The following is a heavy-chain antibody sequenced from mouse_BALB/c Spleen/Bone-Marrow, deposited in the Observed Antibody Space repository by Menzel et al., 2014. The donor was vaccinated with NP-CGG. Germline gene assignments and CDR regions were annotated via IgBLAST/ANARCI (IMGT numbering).Heavy chain of an antibody. D-gene: IGHD5-1*01. V-gene: IGHV3-1*02. J-gene: IGHJ4*01. CDR1: GYSITSGYN. CDR2: IRYSDST. CDR3: ARGTYGAMDY. Sequence: EVKLMESAPDLVKPSQSHLLTCSVTGYSITSGYNWNWICQFPGNKLEWMGYIRYSDSTNYNPSLKSRISITRDTSKNQFFLQLNSVATEDTATYYCARGTYGAMDYWGQGTSVTVSS.